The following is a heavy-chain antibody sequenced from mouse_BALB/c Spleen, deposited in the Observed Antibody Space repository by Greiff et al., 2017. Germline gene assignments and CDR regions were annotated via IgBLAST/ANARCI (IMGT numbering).Heavy chain of an antibody. J-gene: IGHJ2*01. Sequence: EVKLVESGGGLVKPGGSLKLSCAASGFTFSSYAMSWVRQTPEKRLEWVASISSGGSTYYPDSVKGRFTISRDNARNILYLQMSSLRSEDTAMYYCARCNDGYYSAWFAYWGQGTTLTVSS. CDR3: ARCNDGYYSAWFAY. V-gene: IGHV5-6-5*01. CDR2: ISSGGST. D-gene: IGHD2-3*01. CDR1: GFTFSSYA.